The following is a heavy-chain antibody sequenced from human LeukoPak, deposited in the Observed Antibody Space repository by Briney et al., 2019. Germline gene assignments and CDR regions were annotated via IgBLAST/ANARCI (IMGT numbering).Heavy chain of an antibody. D-gene: IGHD1-1*01. J-gene: IGHJ4*01. Sequence: ASVKVSCKPPGYTFSNYGISWVRQAPGQGLEWMGWITAYNGNRLYAQRFQGRITLTTDTSTSTSYVELRSLEYDDTAIYYCARDNDKVVDHWGQGTLVTVSS. CDR1: GYTFSNYG. V-gene: IGHV1-18*01. CDR3: ARDNDKVVDH. CDR2: ITAYNGNR.